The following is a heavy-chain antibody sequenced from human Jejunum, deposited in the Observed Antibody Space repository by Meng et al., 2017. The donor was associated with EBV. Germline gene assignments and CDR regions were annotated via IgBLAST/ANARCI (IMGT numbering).Heavy chain of an antibody. V-gene: IGHV3-30-3*01. CDR3: TREWGADY. CDR1: GFTFSGHA. J-gene: IGHJ4*02. D-gene: IGHD3-16*01. Sequence: VEVVEAGGGVVQPGRSLRLSCAASGFTFSGHAMQWVRQAPGKGLKWVALISNDGNNKYYADSVKGRFTISRDNSKNTLYLQMNGLRVDDTALYYCTREWGADYWGQGTLVTVSS. CDR2: ISNDGNNK.